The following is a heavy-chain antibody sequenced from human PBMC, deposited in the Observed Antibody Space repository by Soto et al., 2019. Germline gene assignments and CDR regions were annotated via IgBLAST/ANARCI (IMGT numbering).Heavy chain of an antibody. J-gene: IGHJ6*03. Sequence: GGSLRLSCAASGFTFSSYSMNWVRQAPGKGLEWVSSISSSSSYIYYADSVKGRFTISRDNAKNSLYLQMNSLRAEDTAVYYCARDWLPGLHLGELSLGAGDYYYYYMDVWGKGTTVTVSS. D-gene: IGHD3-16*02. CDR2: ISSSSSYI. CDR3: ARDWLPGLHLGELSLGAGDYYYYYMDV. CDR1: GFTFSSYS. V-gene: IGHV3-21*01.